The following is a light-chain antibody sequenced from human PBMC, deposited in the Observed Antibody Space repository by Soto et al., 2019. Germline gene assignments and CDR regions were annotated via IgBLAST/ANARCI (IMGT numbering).Light chain of an antibody. CDR2: GAS. J-gene: IGKJ1*01. Sequence: EIVMTQSPATLSVSPGERATLSCRASQSVSSNLAWYQQKPGQAPRLLIYGASTRATGIPARFSGSGSGTEFTLTISSVQSEDFEVYYCQQYNNWPSLTFGQGTKVEIK. CDR3: QQYNNWPSLT. CDR1: QSVSSN. V-gene: IGKV3-15*01.